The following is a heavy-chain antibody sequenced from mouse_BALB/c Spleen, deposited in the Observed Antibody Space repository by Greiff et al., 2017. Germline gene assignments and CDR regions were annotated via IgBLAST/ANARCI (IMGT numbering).Heavy chain of an antibody. J-gene: IGHJ2*01. CDR3: ARESYADY. D-gene: IGHD1-1*01. Sequence: EVKLMESEAELVKPGASVKLSCTASGFNIKDTYMHWVKQRPEQGLEWIGRIDPANGNTKYDPKFQGKATITADTSSNTAYLQLSSLTSEDTAVYYCARESYADYWGQGTTLTVSS. CDR1: GFNIKDTY. CDR2: IDPANGNT. V-gene: IGHV14-3*02.